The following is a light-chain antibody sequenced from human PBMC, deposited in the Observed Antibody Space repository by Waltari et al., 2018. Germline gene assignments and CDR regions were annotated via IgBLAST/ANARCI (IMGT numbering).Light chain of an antibody. Sequence: QSALTQPASVSGSPGQSITISCTGSSTDLGSSTLVSWYQHHPDKAPKLRIYEGTERPSGISHRFSGSKSGNTASLTISTLQAEDEADYYCFSYADGRSLVFGGGTKLTVL. CDR3: FSYADGRSLV. J-gene: IGLJ2*01. V-gene: IGLV2-23*01. CDR1: STDLGSSTL. CDR2: EGT.